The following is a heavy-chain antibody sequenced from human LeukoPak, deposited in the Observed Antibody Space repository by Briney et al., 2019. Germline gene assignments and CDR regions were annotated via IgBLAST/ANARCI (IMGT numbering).Heavy chain of an antibody. CDR3: ARWGYYYYYMDV. V-gene: IGHV6-1*01. Sequence: SQTLSLTCAISGDSVSSNRAAWNWIRQSPSRGLEWLGRTYYRSKWYNDYAVSVKSRITINPDTSKNPFSLQLNSVTPDDTAVYYCARWGYYYYYMDVWGEGTTVTVSS. CDR1: GDSVSSNRAA. D-gene: IGHD7-27*01. J-gene: IGHJ6*03. CDR2: TYYRSKWYN.